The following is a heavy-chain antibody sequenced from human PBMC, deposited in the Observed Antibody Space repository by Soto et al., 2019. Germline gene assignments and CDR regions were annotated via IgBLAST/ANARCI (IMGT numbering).Heavy chain of an antibody. V-gene: IGHV1-18*04. CDR2: ISAYNGNT. CDR3: ARRGHGYSGYALGD. D-gene: IGHD5-12*01. J-gene: IGHJ4*02. Sequence: ASVKVSCRASGYTFTSYGISWVRQAPGQGLEWMGWISAYNGNTNYAQKLQGRVTMTTDTSTSTAYMELRSLRSDDTAVYYCARRGHGYSGYALGDWGQGTLVTVSS. CDR1: GYTFTSYG.